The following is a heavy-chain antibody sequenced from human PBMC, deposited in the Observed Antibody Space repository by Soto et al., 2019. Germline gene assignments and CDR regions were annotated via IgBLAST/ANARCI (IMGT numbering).Heavy chain of an antibody. V-gene: IGHV1-3*01. Sequence: ASVKVSCKASGYTFTSYAMHWVRQAPGQRLEWMGWINAGNGNTKYSQKFQGRVTITRDTSASTAYMELSSLRSEDTAVYYCARAMYSSGWYVVYWGQGTLVNVPS. D-gene: IGHD6-19*01. CDR2: INAGNGNT. J-gene: IGHJ4*02. CDR1: GYTFTSYA. CDR3: ARAMYSSGWYVVY.